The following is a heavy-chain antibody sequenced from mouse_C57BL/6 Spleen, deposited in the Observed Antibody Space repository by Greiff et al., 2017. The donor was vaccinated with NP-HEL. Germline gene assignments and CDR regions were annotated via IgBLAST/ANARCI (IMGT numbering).Heavy chain of an antibody. J-gene: IGHJ2*01. CDR3: ARGDYGSSYGYFDY. V-gene: IGHV5-17*01. CDR2: ISSGSSTI. D-gene: IGHD1-1*01. Sequence: DVQLVESGGGLVKPGGSLKLSCAASGFTFSDYGMHWVRQAPEKGLEWVAYISSGSSTIYYADTVKGRFTISRDNAKNTLVLQMTSLRSEDTAMYYCARGDYGSSYGYFDYWGQGTTLTVSS. CDR1: GFTFSDYG.